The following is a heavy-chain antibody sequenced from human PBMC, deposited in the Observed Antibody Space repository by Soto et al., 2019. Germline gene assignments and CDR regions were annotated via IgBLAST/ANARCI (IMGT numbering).Heavy chain of an antibody. Sequence: SETLSLTCAVSGGSISSSNWWSWVRQPPGKGLEWIGEIYHSGSTNYNPSLKSRVTISVDKSKNQFSLKLSSVTAADTAVYYCASRPYSSSWYLTYYFGYWGQGTLVTVSS. CDR2: IYHSGST. CDR3: ASRPYSSSWYLTYYFGY. J-gene: IGHJ4*02. D-gene: IGHD6-13*01. V-gene: IGHV4-4*02. CDR1: GGSISSSNW.